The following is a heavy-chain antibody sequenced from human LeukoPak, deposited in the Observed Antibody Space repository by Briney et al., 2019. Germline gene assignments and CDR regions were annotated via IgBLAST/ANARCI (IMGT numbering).Heavy chain of an antibody. CDR2: IYYSGST. D-gene: IGHD3-22*01. V-gene: IGHV4-59*08. CDR3: ARWGYYYDSSGYERNAFDI. Sequence: PSETLSLTCTVSGGSISSYYWSWIRQPPGKGLEWIGYIYYSGSTNYNPSLKSRVTVSVDTSKNQFSLKLSSVTAADTAVYYCARWGYYYDSSGYERNAFDIWGQGTMVTVSS. CDR1: GGSISSYY. J-gene: IGHJ3*02.